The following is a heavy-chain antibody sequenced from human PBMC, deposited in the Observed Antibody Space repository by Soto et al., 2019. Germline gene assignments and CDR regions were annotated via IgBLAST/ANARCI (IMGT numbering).Heavy chain of an antibody. J-gene: IGHJ4*02. CDR2: ISGGGNRI. Sequence: EVQLLESGGGLVQPGGSLRLSSAASGFTFSSYAMSWVRQAPGKGLEWVSVISGGGNRIYYADSVKGRFTISRDNSKNTLYLQMNSLRDEDTAIYYCAKERRLERGDFDYWGQGTLVTVSS. V-gene: IGHV3-23*01. CDR1: GFTFSSYA. D-gene: IGHD1-1*01. CDR3: AKERRLERGDFDY.